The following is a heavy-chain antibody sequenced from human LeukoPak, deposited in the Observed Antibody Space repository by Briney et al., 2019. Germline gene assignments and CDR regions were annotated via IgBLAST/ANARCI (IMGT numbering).Heavy chain of an antibody. CDR3: ARHESMQWLDHGANWFGP. V-gene: IGHV4-59*08. J-gene: IGHJ5*02. D-gene: IGHD6-19*01. Sequence: SETLSLTCTVSGGSISSYYWSWIRQPPGKGLEWIGYIYYSGSTNYNPSLKSRVTISVDTSKNQFSLKLSSVTAADTAVYYCARHESMQWLDHGANWFGPWGQGTLVTVSS. CDR1: GGSISSYY. CDR2: IYYSGST.